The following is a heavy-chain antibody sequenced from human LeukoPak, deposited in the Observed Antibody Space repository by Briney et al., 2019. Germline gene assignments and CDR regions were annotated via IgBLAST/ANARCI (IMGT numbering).Heavy chain of an antibody. D-gene: IGHD5-24*01. CDR2: IYPADSDT. J-gene: IGHJ4*02. CDR3: ARGGEMARDYFDY. Sequence: RGESLEISCKGSGYSFTSYWIGWVRQMPGKGLEWMGIIYPADSDTRYSPSFQGQVTISADKSISTAYLQWSSLKASDTAMYYCARGGEMARDYFDYWGQGTLVTVSS. V-gene: IGHV5-51*01. CDR1: GYSFTSYW.